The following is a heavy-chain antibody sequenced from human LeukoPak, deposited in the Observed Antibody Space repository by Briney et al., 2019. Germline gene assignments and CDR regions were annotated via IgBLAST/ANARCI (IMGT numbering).Heavy chain of an antibody. CDR3: ARDGGYSYDQAYYFDY. CDR2: ISYDGSNK. CDR1: GFTFSSYA. J-gene: IGHJ4*02. D-gene: IGHD5-18*01. V-gene: IGHV3-30-3*01. Sequence: GGSLRLSCAASGFTFSSYAMHWVRQAPGKGLEWVAVISYDGSNKYYADSVKGRFTISRDNSKNTLYLQMNSLRAEDTAVYYCARDGGYSYDQAYYFDYWGQGTLVTVPS.